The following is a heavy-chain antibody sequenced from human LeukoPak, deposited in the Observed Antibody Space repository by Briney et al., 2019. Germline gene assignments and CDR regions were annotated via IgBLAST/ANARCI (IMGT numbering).Heavy chain of an antibody. V-gene: IGHV1-18*01. CDR1: GYTFTSYG. J-gene: IGHJ4*02. Sequence: ASVTVSCKASGYTFTSYGISWVRQAPGQGLEWMGWISAYNGNTNYAQKLQGRVTMTTDTSTSTAYMELRSLRSDDTAVYYCARDYYDSSAVTYFDYWGQGTLVTVSS. CDR2: ISAYNGNT. CDR3: ARDYYDSSAVTYFDY. D-gene: IGHD3-22*01.